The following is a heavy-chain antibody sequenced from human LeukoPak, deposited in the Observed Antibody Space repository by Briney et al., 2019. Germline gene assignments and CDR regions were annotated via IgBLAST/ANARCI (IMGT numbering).Heavy chain of an antibody. D-gene: IGHD3-16*01. CDR1: GGSISSSSYY. Sequence: QPSETLSLTCTVSGGSISSSSYYWGWIRQPPGKGLEWIGSIYYSGSTYYNPSLKSRVTISVDTSKNQFSLKLSSVTAADTAVYYCARALPDDYAFDIWGQGTMVTVSS. CDR3: ARALPDDYAFDI. J-gene: IGHJ3*02. V-gene: IGHV4-39*07. CDR2: IYYSGST.